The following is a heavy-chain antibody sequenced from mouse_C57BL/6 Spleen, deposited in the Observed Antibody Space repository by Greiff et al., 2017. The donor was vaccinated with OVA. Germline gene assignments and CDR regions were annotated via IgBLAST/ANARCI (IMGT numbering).Heavy chain of an antibody. Sequence: VQVVESGAELARPGASVKLTCKASGYTFTSYGISWVKQRTGQGLEWIGEIYPRSGNTYYNEKFKGKATLTADKSSSTAYMELRSLTSEDSAVYFCARRWDDAMDYWGQGTSVTVSS. V-gene: IGHV1-81*01. CDR1: GYTFTSYG. D-gene: IGHD4-1*01. CDR3: ARRWDDAMDY. CDR2: IYPRSGNT. J-gene: IGHJ4*01.